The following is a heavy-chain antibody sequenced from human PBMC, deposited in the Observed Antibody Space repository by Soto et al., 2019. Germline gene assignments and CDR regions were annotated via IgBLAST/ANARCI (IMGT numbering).Heavy chain of an antibody. D-gene: IGHD6-13*01. V-gene: IGHV3-23*01. CDR3: AKDPWAPISGWYYY. J-gene: IGHJ4*02. CDR1: GFTVSSYA. CDR2: ISGSGGST. Sequence: PGGSLRLSCAASGFTVSSYARSWVRQAPGKGLEWVSAISGSGGSTYYADSVKGRFTISRDNSKNTLYLQMNSLRAEDTAVYYCAKDPWAPISGWYYYWGQGTLVTVSS.